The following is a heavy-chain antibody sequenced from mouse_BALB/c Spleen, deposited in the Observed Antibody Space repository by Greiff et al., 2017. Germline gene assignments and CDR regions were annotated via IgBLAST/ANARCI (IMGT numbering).Heavy chain of an antibody. J-gene: IGHJ3*01. Sequence: DVMLVESGGGLVKPGGSLKLSCAASGFAFSSYDMSWVRQTPEKRLEWVAYISSGGGSTYYPDTVKGRFTISRDNAKNTLYLQMSSLKSEDTAMYYCARRTTAFAYWGQGTLVTVSA. V-gene: IGHV5-12-1*01. D-gene: IGHD1-2*01. CDR1: GFAFSSYD. CDR3: ARRTTAFAY. CDR2: ISSGGGST.